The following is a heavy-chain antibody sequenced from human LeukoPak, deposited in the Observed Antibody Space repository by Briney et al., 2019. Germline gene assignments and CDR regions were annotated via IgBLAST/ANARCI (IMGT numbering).Heavy chain of an antibody. J-gene: IGHJ4*02. CDR3: AREYCSSTSCYKTGGGY. D-gene: IGHD2-2*02. Sequence: PGGSLRLSCAASGFTFSSYSMNWVRQAPEKGLEWVSSIISSSSYIYYADSVKGRFTISRDNAKNSLYLQMNSLRAEDTAVYYCAREYCSSTSCYKTGGGYWGQGTLVTVSS. CDR1: GFTFSSYS. V-gene: IGHV3-21*01. CDR2: IISSSSYI.